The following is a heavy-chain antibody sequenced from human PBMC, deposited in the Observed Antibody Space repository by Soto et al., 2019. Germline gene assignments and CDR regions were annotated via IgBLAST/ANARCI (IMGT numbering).Heavy chain of an antibody. CDR2: ISAYNGNT. D-gene: IGHD6-19*01. V-gene: IGHV1-18*01. CDR3: ARDPFSDSSGWHPGPGANWFVP. Sequence: ASVKVSCKASGYTFTSYGISWVRQAPGQGLEWMGWISAYNGNTNYAQKLQGRVTMTTDTSTSTAYMELRSLRSDDTAVYYCARDPFSDSSGWHPGPGANWFVPWCQGTLVTVSS. J-gene: IGHJ5*02. CDR1: GYTFTSYG.